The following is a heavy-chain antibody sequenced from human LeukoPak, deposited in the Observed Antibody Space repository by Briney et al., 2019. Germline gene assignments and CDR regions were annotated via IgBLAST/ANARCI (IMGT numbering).Heavy chain of an antibody. Sequence: GGSLRLSCAASGFTFSSYGMHWVRQAPGKGVEWVAFIRYDGSNKYYTDSVKGRFTISRDNSKNTLYLQMNSLRAEDTAVYYCAKDRQSTIAASGWFDSWGQGTLVTVSS. J-gene: IGHJ5*01. D-gene: IGHD6-13*01. CDR2: IRYDGSNK. CDR1: GFTFSSYG. V-gene: IGHV3-30*02. CDR3: AKDRQSTIAASGWFDS.